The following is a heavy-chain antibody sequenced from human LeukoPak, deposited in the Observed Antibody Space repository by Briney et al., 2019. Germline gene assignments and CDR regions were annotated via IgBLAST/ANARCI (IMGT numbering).Heavy chain of an antibody. CDR1: GFTFSSYW. J-gene: IGHJ4*02. CDR3: ARDSGRGYSYGYGSY. CDR2: INSDGSST. Sequence: GGSLRLSCAASGFTFSSYWMHWVRQAPGKGLVWVSRINSDGSSTSYAGSVKGRFTISRDNAKNTLYLQMNSLRAEDTAVYYCARDSGRGYSYGYGSYWGQGTLVTVSS. D-gene: IGHD5-18*01. V-gene: IGHV3-74*01.